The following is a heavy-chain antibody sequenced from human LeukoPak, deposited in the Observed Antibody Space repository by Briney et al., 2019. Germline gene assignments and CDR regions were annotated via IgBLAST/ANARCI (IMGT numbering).Heavy chain of an antibody. CDR3: ARSYGTKLSYYYYYMDV. D-gene: IGHD1-14*01. CDR1: GFAFNNYD. CDR2: INTDGKA. Sequence: GGSLRLSCAASGFAFNNYDMHWVRQATGGALEWVAVINTDGKAAYAASVRGRFTISRENAKNSLFLQMNSLRPEDTAMYYCARSYGTKLSYYYYYMDVWGKGTTVTVSS. J-gene: IGHJ6*03. V-gene: IGHV3-13*01.